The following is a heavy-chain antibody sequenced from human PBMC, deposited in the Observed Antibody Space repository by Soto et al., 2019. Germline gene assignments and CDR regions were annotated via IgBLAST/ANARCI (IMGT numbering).Heavy chain of an antibody. V-gene: IGHV1-69*02. Sequence: VKVSCRASGGTFSSYTISWLLQAPGQGLEWMGRIIPILGIANYAQKFQGRVTITADKSTSTAYMELSSLRSEDTAVYYCARLREMATWDDAFDIWGQGTMVTVSS. CDR2: IIPILGIA. CDR1: GGTFSSYT. D-gene: IGHD5-12*01. J-gene: IGHJ3*02. CDR3: ARLREMATWDDAFDI.